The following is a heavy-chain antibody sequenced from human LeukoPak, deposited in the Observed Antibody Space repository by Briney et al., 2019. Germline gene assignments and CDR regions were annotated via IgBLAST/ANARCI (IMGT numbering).Heavy chain of an antibody. CDR2: IYYSGST. D-gene: IGHD4-11*01. V-gene: IGHV4-31*03. CDR1: GGSISSGGYY. Sequence: PSETLSLTCTVSGGSISSGGYYWSWIRQHPGKGLEWIGYIYYSGSTYYNPSLKSRVTISVDTSKNQFSLKLSSVTAADTAVYYCARDGTTAGSWFDLWGQGTLVTVSS. J-gene: IGHJ5*02. CDR3: ARDGTTAGSWFDL.